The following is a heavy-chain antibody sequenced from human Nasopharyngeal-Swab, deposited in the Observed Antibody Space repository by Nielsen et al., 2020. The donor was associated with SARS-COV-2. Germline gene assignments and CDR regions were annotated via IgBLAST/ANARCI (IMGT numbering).Heavy chain of an antibody. CDR1: GFTFGDYA. CDR3: TVDDFWSGYYRY. Sequence: GGSLRLSCTASGFTFGDYAMSWVRQAPGKGLEWVGFIRSKAYGGTTEYAASVKGRFTISRDDSKCIAYLQMNSLKTEDTAVYYCTVDDFWSGYYRYWGQGTLVTVSS. CDR2: IRSKAYGGTT. D-gene: IGHD3-3*01. V-gene: IGHV3-49*04. J-gene: IGHJ4*02.